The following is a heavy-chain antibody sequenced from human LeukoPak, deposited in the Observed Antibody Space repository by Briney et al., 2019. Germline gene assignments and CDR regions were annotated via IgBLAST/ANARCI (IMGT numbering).Heavy chain of an antibody. Sequence: ASVKVSCKASGDTFTSYYMHWVRQAPGQGLEWMGIINPSGDSTSSAQTFQGRVTMTRDMSTSTVYMALSSLRTEDTAVYYCAKDMSAYCGGDCYIFDYWGQGTLVTVSS. CDR1: GDTFTSYY. V-gene: IGHV1-46*01. CDR2: INPSGDST. D-gene: IGHD2-21*02. CDR3: AKDMSAYCGGDCYIFDY. J-gene: IGHJ4*02.